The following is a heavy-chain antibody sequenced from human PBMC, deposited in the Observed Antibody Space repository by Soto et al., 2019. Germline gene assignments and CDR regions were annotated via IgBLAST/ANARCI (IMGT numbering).Heavy chain of an antibody. Sequence: GASVKVSCKASGYTFTGYYMHWVRQAPGQGLEWMGWINPNSGGTNYAQKFQGWVTMTRDTSISTAYMELSRLRSDDTAVYYCARSFAAVAAPNHFDYWGQGTLVTVSS. CDR2: INPNSGGT. D-gene: IGHD6-19*01. CDR3: ARSFAAVAAPNHFDY. J-gene: IGHJ4*02. CDR1: GYTFTGYY. V-gene: IGHV1-2*04.